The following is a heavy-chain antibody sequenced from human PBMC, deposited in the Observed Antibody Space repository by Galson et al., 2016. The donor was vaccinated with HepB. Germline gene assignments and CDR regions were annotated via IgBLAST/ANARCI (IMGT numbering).Heavy chain of an antibody. D-gene: IGHD3-16*02. CDR2: ISSSGSAI. V-gene: IGHV3-11*01. Sequence: SLRLSCAASGFTFSDYYMSWIRQAPGKGLEWISYISSSGSAIYYADSVKGRFTISRDNTKNSLYLQMSSLRAEDTAVYYCARESHVALYGSIWGSYRLDYWGQGSLVSVSS. CDR3: ARESHVALYGSIWGSYRLDY. CDR1: GFTFSDYY. J-gene: IGHJ4*02.